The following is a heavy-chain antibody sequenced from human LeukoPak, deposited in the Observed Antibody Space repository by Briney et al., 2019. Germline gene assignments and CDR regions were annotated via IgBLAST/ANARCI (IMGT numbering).Heavy chain of an antibody. Sequence: PGGSLRLSCTASGFTFTSYAMSWVRQAPGKGLEWVSSIDGSGGNTYYADSVKGRFTISRDNSKDTVFLQMNSLGADDTAVYYCAKDSPYGSGKRPLDYWGQGTLVTVSS. CDR1: GFTFTSYA. CDR2: IDGSGGNT. J-gene: IGHJ4*02. D-gene: IGHD3-10*01. V-gene: IGHV3-23*01. CDR3: AKDSPYGSGKRPLDY.